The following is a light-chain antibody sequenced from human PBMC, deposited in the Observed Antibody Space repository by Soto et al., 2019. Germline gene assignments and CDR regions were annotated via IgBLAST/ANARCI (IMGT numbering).Light chain of an antibody. Sequence: ELVITQSPATLSVSPGERATLSCRASQSVSSNLVWYQQKPGQAPRLLIDGASNRATGIPARFSGSGSGTDFTLTISSLEPEDFAVYFCQQRSSWPLTFGGGTKVDI. V-gene: IGKV3-11*01. CDR3: QQRSSWPLT. CDR1: QSVSSN. J-gene: IGKJ4*02. CDR2: GAS.